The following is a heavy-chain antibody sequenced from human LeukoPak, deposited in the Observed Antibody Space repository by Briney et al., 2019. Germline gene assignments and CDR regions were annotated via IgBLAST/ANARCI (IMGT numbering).Heavy chain of an antibody. Sequence: PSETLSLTCAVYGGSFSGYYWSWIRQPPGKGLEWIGYIYYSGSTYYNPSLKSRVTISVDTSKNQFSLKLSSVTAADTAVYYCARGRRDGYNPAGWFDHWGQGTLVTVSS. V-gene: IGHV4-34*01. CDR1: GGSFSGYY. CDR2: IYYSGST. D-gene: IGHD5-24*01. J-gene: IGHJ5*02. CDR3: ARGRRDGYNPAGWFDH.